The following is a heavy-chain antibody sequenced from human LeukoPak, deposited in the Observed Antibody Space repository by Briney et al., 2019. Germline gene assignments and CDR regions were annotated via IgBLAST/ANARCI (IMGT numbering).Heavy chain of an antibody. Sequence: KASETLSLTCTVSGGSISSGSYYWSWIRQPAGKGLEWIGRIYTSGSTIYNPSLKSRVTISLDTSKNQFSLKLSSVTAADTAVCYCASMPSGWKGHFDYWGQGTLVTVSS. CDR3: ASMPSGWKGHFDY. D-gene: IGHD3-10*01. V-gene: IGHV4-61*02. CDR2: IYTSGST. J-gene: IGHJ4*02. CDR1: GGSISSGSYY.